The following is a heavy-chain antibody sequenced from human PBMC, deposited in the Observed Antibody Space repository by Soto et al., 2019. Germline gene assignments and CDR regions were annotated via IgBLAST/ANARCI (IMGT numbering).Heavy chain of an antibody. V-gene: IGHV1-69*01. Sequence: QVQLVQSGAEVKKPGSSVKVSCKASGGTFSSYAISWVRQAPGQGLEWMGGIIPIFGTANYAQKFQGRVTITTDESTSTAYMELSSLRSEDTAVYYCARGKGCGGGGSCYRIYNWFDPWGQGTLVTVSS. CDR1: GGTFSSYA. D-gene: IGHD2-15*01. CDR2: IIPIFGTA. J-gene: IGHJ5*02. CDR3: ARGKGCGGGGSCYRIYNWFDP.